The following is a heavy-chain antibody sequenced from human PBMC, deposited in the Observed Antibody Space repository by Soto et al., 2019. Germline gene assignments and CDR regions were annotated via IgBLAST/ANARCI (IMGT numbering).Heavy chain of an antibody. J-gene: IGHJ5*02. CDR2: IYPGDSDT. D-gene: IGHD2-2*01. CDR1: GYSFTSYW. V-gene: IGHV5-51*01. CDR3: ARLGYCISTSCQNWFDP. Sequence: GESLKISCKGSGYSFTSYWIGWVRQMPGKGLEWMGIIYPGDSDTRYSPSFQGQVTISADKSISTAYLQWSSLKASDTAMYYCARLGYCISTSCQNWFDPWGQGTLVTVSS.